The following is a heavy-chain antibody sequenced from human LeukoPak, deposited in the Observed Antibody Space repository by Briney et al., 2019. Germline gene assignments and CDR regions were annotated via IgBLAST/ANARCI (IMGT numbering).Heavy chain of an antibody. CDR3: TRDTSDSWYP. CDR1: GFTISSYW. J-gene: IGHJ5*02. Sequence: GGPLRLSCAASGFTISSYWMHWVRQAPGKGLVWVSRINSDGSSTSCADSVKGRFTISRDNAKNTLYLQMNSLRAEDTAVSYCTRDTSDSWYPWGQGTSATVSS. D-gene: IGHD6-13*01. CDR2: INSDGSST. V-gene: IGHV3-74*01.